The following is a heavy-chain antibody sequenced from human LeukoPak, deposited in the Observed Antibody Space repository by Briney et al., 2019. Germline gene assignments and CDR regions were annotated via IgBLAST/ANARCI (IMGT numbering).Heavy chain of an antibody. Sequence: GGSLRLSCAASGFTFSSFAMHWVRQAPGKGLEYVSTISTNGGSTYYANSVKGRFTISRDNSKNTLYLQMGSLRAEDTAVYYCISDHTGHDDYWGQGTLVTVSS. CDR1: GFTFSSFA. CDR3: ISDHTGHDDY. V-gene: IGHV3-64*01. D-gene: IGHD1-1*01. CDR2: ISTNGGST. J-gene: IGHJ4*02.